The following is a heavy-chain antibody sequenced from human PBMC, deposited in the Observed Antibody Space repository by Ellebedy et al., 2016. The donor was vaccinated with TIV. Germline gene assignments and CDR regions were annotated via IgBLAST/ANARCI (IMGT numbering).Heavy chain of an antibody. CDR1: GGSFSGYY. Sequence: SETLSLXXAVYGGSFSGYYWSWIRQPPGKGLEWIGEINHSGSTNYNPSLKSRVTISVDTSKNQFSLKLSSVTAADTAVYYCARGKTTVTTDWGQGTLVTVSS. CDR3: ARGKTTVTTD. CDR2: INHSGST. V-gene: IGHV4-34*01. D-gene: IGHD4-11*01. J-gene: IGHJ4*02.